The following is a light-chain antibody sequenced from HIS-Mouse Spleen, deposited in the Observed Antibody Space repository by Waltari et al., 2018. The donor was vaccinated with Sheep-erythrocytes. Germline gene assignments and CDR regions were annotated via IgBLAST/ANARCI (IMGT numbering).Light chain of an antibody. Sequence: QSALTQPASVSGSPGQSITISCTGTSSDVGSYNLVSWNQQNPGKAPKLMIYEGSKRPSGVSTRCSGSKAGNTASLTISGLQAEDEADYYCCSYAGSSTPWVFGGGTKLTVL. CDR2: EGS. CDR3: CSYAGSSTPWV. V-gene: IGLV2-23*01. J-gene: IGLJ3*02. CDR1: SSDVGSYNL.